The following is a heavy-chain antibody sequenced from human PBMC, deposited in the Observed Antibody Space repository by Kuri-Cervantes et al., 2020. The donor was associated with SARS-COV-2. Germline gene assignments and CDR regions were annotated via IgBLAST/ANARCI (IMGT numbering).Heavy chain of an antibody. Sequence: SVKVSCKASGYTFTGYYMHWVRQAPGQGLEWMGGIIPIFGTANYAQKFRGRVTITADESTSTAYMELSSLRSEDTAVYYCARAGYGVGFRFLPNYYMDVWGKGTTVTVSS. CDR1: GYTFTGYY. CDR2: IIPIFGTA. D-gene: IGHD3-3*01. CDR3: ARAGYGVGFRFLPNYYMDV. J-gene: IGHJ6*03. V-gene: IGHV1-69*13.